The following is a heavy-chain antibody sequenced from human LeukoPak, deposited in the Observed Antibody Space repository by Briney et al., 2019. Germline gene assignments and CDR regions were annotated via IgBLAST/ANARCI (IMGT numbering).Heavy chain of an antibody. Sequence: GGSLRLSCAASGFTFSSYVMHWVRQAPGKGLEWVAVIWYDGSNKYYADSVKGRFTISRDNSKNTLYLQMNSLRAEDTAVYYCAKVSWLGTLPSYHFDSWGQGTQVTVSS. V-gene: IGHV3-33*06. CDR2: IWYDGSNK. CDR3: AKVSWLGTLPSYHFDS. CDR1: GFTFSSYV. J-gene: IGHJ4*02. D-gene: IGHD6-19*01.